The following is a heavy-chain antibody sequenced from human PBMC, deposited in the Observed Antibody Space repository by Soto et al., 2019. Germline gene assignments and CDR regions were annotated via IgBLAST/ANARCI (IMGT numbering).Heavy chain of an antibody. V-gene: IGHV4-30-4*01. CDR2: SSSSGNA. Sequence: QVQLQESGPGLVKPSHTLSLTCTVSGGSIISGDDYWTWIRQPPGKGLEWIGYSSSSGNADYNPSLNSRVTISVDTSKNQFSLKLSSVSAADTAGYYCARDLTVTTSDYYYNMDVCGQGTTVTVS. D-gene: IGHD4-17*01. CDR3: ARDLTVTTSDYYYNMDV. J-gene: IGHJ6*02. CDR1: GGSIISGDDY.